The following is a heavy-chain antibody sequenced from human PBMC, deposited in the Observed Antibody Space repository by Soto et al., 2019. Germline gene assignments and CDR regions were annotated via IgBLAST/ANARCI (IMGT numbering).Heavy chain of an antibody. D-gene: IGHD6-13*01. J-gene: IGHJ5*02. CDR2: IWYDGSNK. V-gene: IGHV3-33*01. CDR1: GFTFSSYG. Sequence: PGGSLRLSCAASGFTFSSYGMHWVRQAPGKGLEWVAVIWYDGSNKYYADSVKGRFTISRDNSKNTLYLQMNSLRAEDTAVYYCARDREQPPVYNWFDPWRQGTLVTV. CDR3: ARDREQPPVYNWFDP.